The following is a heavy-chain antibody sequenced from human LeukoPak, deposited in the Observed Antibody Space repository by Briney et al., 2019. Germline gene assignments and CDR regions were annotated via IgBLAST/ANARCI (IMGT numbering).Heavy chain of an antibody. Sequence: GRSLRLSCAASGFTFSNSVMHWVRQAPGKGLEWVAGISDDGSSEHYADSVKGRFTISRDNSKNTLYLQMNSLRAEDTAVYYCARFEYSSSCFDYWGQGTLVTVSS. D-gene: IGHD6-6*01. J-gene: IGHJ4*02. CDR2: ISDDGSSE. CDR1: GFTFSNSV. CDR3: ARFEYSSSCFDY. V-gene: IGHV3-30*14.